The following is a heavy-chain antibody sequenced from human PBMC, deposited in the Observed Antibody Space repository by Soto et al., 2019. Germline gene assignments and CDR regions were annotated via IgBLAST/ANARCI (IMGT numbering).Heavy chain of an antibody. V-gene: IGHV3-23*01. CDR1: GFTFSSYA. CDR2: ISGSGGST. CDR3: AKDGLVGRMPTISGYYYYYYGMDV. J-gene: IGHJ6*02. Sequence: PGGSLRLSCAASGFTFSSYAMSWVRQAPGKGLEWVSAISGSGGSTYYADSVKGRFTISRDNSKNTLYLQMNSLRAEDTAVYYCAKDGLVGRMPTISGYYYYYYGMDVWGQGTTVTVSS. D-gene: IGHD3-22*01.